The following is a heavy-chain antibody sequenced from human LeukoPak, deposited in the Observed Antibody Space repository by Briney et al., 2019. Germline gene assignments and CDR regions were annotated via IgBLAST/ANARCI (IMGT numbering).Heavy chain of an antibody. D-gene: IGHD3-9*01. CDR1: GFTFSSYW. CDR2: ISGDGSTT. CDR3: ARLDILTGNYYYFNF. J-gene: IGHJ4*02. V-gene: IGHV3-74*01. Sequence: GGSLRLSCAASGFTFSSYWMHWVRQAPGMGLVWVSRISGDGSTTSYADSVKGRFTISRGNAKNTLYMQMNSLRAEDTAVYYCARLDILTGNYYYFNFWGQGTLVTVSS.